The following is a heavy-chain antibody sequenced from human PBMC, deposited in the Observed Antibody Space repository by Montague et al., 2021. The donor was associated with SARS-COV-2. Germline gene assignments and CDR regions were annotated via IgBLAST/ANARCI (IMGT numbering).Heavy chain of an antibody. CDR1: GFTFGGYD. D-gene: IGHD6-6*01. CDR2: IGIGGDT. Sequence: SLRLSCAASGFTFGGYDMNWVRQAPGKGLEWVSAIGIGGDTYYLGSVKGRCIISRENAKNSLYLQMNSLRVGDTAVYYCARGGEWSSSSLPDYWGQGTLVTVSS. J-gene: IGHJ4*02. CDR3: ARGGEWSSSSLPDY. V-gene: IGHV3-13*04.